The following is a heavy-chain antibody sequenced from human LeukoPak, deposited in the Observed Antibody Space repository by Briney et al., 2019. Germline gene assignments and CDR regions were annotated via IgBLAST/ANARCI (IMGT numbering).Heavy chain of an antibody. CDR2: IYPGDSDT. J-gene: IGHJ6*02. V-gene: IGHV5-51*01. CDR3: ARHYYCSSTSCYRIPKNYYYYYYGMDV. D-gene: IGHD2-2*01. Sequence: GESLKISCKGSGYSFTSYWIGWVRQMPGKGLEWMGIIYPGDSDTRYSPSFQGQVTISADKSISTAYLQWSSLKASDTAMYYCARHYYCSSTSCYRIPKNYYYYYYGMDVWGQGTTVTVSS. CDR1: GYSFTSYW.